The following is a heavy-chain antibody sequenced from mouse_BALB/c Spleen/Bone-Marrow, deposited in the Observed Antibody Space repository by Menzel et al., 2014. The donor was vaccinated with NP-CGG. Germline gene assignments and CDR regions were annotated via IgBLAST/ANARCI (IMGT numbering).Heavy chain of an antibody. CDR2: IDPYYGGT. CDR3: ARGTTAEYAMDY. V-gene: IGHV1-39*01. CDR1: GYSFTGYN. Sequence: LVESGPELEKPGASVKISCKASGYSFTGYNMNCVKQSNGKSLEWIGNIDPYYGGTSYNQKFKSKATLTVDKSSSTAYMQLKSLTSEDSAVYYCARGTTAEYAMDYWGQGTSVTVSS. D-gene: IGHD1-2*01. J-gene: IGHJ4*01.